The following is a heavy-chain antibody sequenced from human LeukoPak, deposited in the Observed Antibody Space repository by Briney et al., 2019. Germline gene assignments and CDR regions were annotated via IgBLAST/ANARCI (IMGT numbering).Heavy chain of an antibody. Sequence: RRSLRLSCAASASSFNTYAMSWVRQAPGRGLEWVSAISNTGGSTYYADSVKGPFTISRDKSKKTLSLQMKSLRAEDTAVYYCAQQVGYCSSGSCYFTYGGQGTLVTVS. V-gene: IGHV3-23*01. CDR1: ASSFNTYA. D-gene: IGHD2-15*01. CDR3: AQQVGYCSSGSCYFTY. J-gene: IGHJ1*01. CDR2: ISNTGGST.